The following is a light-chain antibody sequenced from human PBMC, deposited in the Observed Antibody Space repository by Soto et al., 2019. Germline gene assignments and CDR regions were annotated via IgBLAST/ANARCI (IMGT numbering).Light chain of an antibody. J-gene: IGLJ2*01. Sequence: NFMLTQPHSVSESPGKTVTISCTRSSGSIASNYVQWYQQRPGSAPTTVIYEHNQRPSGVPDRFSGFTDGSSNSASLTISGLQTEDEADYYCQSYDSYTVVFGGGTKLTVL. V-gene: IGLV6-57*04. CDR3: QSYDSYTVV. CDR2: EHN. CDR1: SGSIASNY.